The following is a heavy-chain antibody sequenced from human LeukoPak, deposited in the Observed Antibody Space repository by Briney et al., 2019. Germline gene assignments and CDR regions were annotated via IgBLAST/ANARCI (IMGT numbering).Heavy chain of an antibody. CDR2: IIPIFGTA. D-gene: IGHD3-9*01. CDR3: ARSRGYDILTGYYRYNWFDP. V-gene: IGHV1-69*13. J-gene: IGHJ5*02. CDR1: GGTFSSYA. Sequence: SVKVSCKASGGTFSSYAISWVRQAPGQGLEWMGGIIPIFGTANYAQKFQGRVTITADESTSTAYMELSSLRSEDTAVYYCARSRGYDILTGYYRYNWFDPWGQGTLVTVSS.